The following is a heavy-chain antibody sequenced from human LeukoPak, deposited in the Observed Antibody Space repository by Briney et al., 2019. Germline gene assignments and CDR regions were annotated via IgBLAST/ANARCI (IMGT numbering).Heavy chain of an antibody. CDR2: ISAYNGNT. CDR3: ARDPPRIVVVVAARNYYGMDV. D-gene: IGHD2-15*01. V-gene: IGHV1-18*01. CDR1: GYTFTSYG. J-gene: IGHJ6*02. Sequence: ASVKVSCKASGYTFTSYGISWVRQAPGQGLEWMGWISAYNGNTNYAQKLQGRDTMTTDTSTSTAYMELRSLRSDDTAVYYCARDPPRIVVVVAARNYYGMDVWGQGTTVTVSS.